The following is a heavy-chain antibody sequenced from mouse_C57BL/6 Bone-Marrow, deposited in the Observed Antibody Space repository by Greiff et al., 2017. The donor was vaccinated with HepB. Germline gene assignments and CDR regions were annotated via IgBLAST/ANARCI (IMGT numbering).Heavy chain of an antibody. CDR1: GYTFTSYW. Sequence: VQLQQPGAELVKPGASVKLSCKASGYTFTSYWMHWVKQRPGQGLEWIGMIHPNSGSTNYNEKFKSKATLTVDKSSSTAYMQRSSLTSEDSAVYYCARGAPLLPYYFDYWGQGTTLTVSS. CDR3: ARGAPLLPYYFDY. D-gene: IGHD1-2*01. J-gene: IGHJ2*01. V-gene: IGHV1-64*01. CDR2: IHPNSGST.